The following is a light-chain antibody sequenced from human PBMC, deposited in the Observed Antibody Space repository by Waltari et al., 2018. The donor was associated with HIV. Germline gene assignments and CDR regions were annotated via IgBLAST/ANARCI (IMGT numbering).Light chain of an antibody. V-gene: IGLV2-14*01. CDR2: EVT. CDR3: TSYTSSDSVV. Sequence: QSALTQPASVSGSPGQSITISCTGTSSDVGRYNYVSWYQQHPGKAPKVMIYEVTNRPAGVSNRFSGSKSGNTASLTISGLQAEDEAGYYCTSYTSSDSVVFGGGTKLTVL. J-gene: IGLJ2*01. CDR1: SSDVGRYNY.